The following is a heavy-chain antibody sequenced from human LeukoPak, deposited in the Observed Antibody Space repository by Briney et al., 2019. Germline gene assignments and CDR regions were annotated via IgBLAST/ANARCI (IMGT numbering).Heavy chain of an antibody. CDR3: ARDRFEMTTIVRATPYAFDI. CDR2: INTNTGNP. J-gene: IGHJ3*02. D-gene: IGHD1-26*01. V-gene: IGHV7-4-1*02. CDR1: GYTFTSYA. Sequence: ASVKVSCKASGYTFTSYAMNWVRQAPGQGLEWMGWINTNTGNPTYAQGFTGRFVFSLDTSVSTAYLQISSLKAEDTAVYYCARDRFEMTTIVRATPYAFDIWGQGTMVTVSS.